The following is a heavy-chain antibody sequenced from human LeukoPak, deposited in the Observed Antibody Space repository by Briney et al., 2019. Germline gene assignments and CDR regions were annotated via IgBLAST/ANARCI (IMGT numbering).Heavy chain of an antibody. CDR1: GFTFNHAW. J-gene: IGHJ4*02. Sequence: PGGSLRLSCAASGFTFNHAWMSWVRQAPGKGRDWVGRIKSKTKGGTTDYAAPVKGRFTISRDDSKNTLYLQMNSLKTEDTAVYYCTWVGPKYYFDYWGQGTLVTVSS. CDR2: IKSKTKGGTT. V-gene: IGHV3-15*01. D-gene: IGHD1-26*01. CDR3: TWVGPKYYFDY.